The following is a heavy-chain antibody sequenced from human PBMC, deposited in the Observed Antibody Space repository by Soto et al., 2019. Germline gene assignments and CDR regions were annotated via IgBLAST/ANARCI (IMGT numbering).Heavy chain of an antibody. Sequence: SETLSLTCAVSGGSISSGGYSWSWIRQPPGKGLEWIGYIYHSGSTYYNPSLKSRVTISVDKSKNQFSLKLSSVTAADTAVYYCARVMGMAADGSWYFDYWGQGPLVTVSS. CDR3: ARVMGMAADGSWYFDY. CDR2: IYHSGST. D-gene: IGHD6-13*01. V-gene: IGHV4-30-2*01. J-gene: IGHJ4*02. CDR1: GGSISSGGYS.